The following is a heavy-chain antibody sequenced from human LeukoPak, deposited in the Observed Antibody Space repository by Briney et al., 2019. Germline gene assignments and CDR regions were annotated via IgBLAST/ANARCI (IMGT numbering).Heavy chain of an antibody. D-gene: IGHD3-22*01. CDR2: IYYSGST. J-gene: IGHJ5*02. V-gene: IGHV4-59*01. CDR1: GGSISTYF. Sequence: PSETLSLTCTVSGGSISTYFWSWIRQPPGKGLEWIGYIYYSGSTNYNPSLKSRVTISLDTSKNQFSLKLSSVTAADTAMYYCASTSYYYDSSGYYWNWFDPWGQGTLVTVSS. CDR3: ASTSYYYDSSGYYWNWFDP.